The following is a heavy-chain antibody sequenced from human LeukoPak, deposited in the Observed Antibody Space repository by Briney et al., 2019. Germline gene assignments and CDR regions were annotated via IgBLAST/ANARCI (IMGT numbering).Heavy chain of an antibody. CDR1: GFTFSSYG. J-gene: IGHJ4*02. V-gene: IGHV3-30*18. D-gene: IGHD3-10*01. CDR2: ISYDGSNK. CDR3: AKVAVEYYYGSGSFDY. Sequence: GGSLRLSCAASGFTFSSYGMHWVCQAPGKGLEWVAVISYDGSNKYYADSVKGRFTISRDNSKNTLYLQMNSLRAEDTAVYYCAKVAVEYYYGSGSFDYWGQGTLVTVSS.